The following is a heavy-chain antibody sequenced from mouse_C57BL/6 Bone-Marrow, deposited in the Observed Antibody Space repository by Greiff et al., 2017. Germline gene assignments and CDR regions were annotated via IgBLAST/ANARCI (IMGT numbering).Heavy chain of an antibody. D-gene: IGHD2-3*01. CDR1: GYTFTSYW. J-gene: IGHJ2*01. CDR2: IYPSDSET. CDR3: ARSGVSDGYDY. Sequence: QVQLQQSGAELVRPGSSVKLSCKASGYTFTSYWMDWVKQRPGQGLEWIGNIYPSDSETHYNQKFKDKATLTVDKSSSTAYMQLSSLTSEDSAVYYCARSGVSDGYDYWGQGTTLTVSS. V-gene: IGHV1-61*01.